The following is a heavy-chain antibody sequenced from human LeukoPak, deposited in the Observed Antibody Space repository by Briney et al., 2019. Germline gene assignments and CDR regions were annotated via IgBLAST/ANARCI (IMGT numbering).Heavy chain of an antibody. V-gene: IGHV5-51*01. CDR2: IHPGDSYT. D-gene: IGHD4-23*01. CDR1: GYSFTSYW. J-gene: IGHJ4*02. Sequence: GESLKISCKGSGYSFTSYWIGWVRQMPGKGLEWMGIIHPGDSYTRYSPSFQGQVTISADKSISTAYLRWGSLKASDTAMYYCARKDYGGNSGGSFDYWGQGTLVTVSS. CDR3: ARKDYGGNSGGSFDY.